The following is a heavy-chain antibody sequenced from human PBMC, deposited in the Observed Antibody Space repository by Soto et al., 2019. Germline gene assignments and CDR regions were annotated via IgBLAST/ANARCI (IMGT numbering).Heavy chain of an antibody. J-gene: IGHJ4*02. V-gene: IGHV3-23*01. Sequence: RGSLILSCASSGFTFSIYAMGWVRQGPGKGLEWVAVVSIGGSTHYADSVRGRFTISRDNSKNTLSLQMNSLTAEDTAVYFCAKRRGAGGHFDYWGQGALVTVSS. CDR1: GFTFSIYA. D-gene: IGHD2-15*01. CDR2: VSIGGST. CDR3: AKRRGAGGHFDY.